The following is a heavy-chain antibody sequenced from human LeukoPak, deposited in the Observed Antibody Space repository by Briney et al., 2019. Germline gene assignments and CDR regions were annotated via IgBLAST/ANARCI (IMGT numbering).Heavy chain of an antibody. J-gene: IGHJ5*02. V-gene: IGHV4-30-4*08. D-gene: IGHD3-3*01. CDR1: GGSISSGDYY. Sequence: SETLSLTCTVSGGSISSGDYYWSWIRQPPGKGLEWIGYICYSGSTYYNPSLKSRVTISVDTSKNQFSLKLSSVTAADTAVYYCARGDFWSGYVPSWFDPWGQGTLVTVSS. CDR3: ARGDFWSGYVPSWFDP. CDR2: ICYSGST.